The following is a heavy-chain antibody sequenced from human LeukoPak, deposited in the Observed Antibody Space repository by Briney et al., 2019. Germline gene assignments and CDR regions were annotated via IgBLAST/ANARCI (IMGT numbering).Heavy chain of an antibody. J-gene: IGHJ5*02. CDR2: ISDNSGRT. V-gene: IGHV3-23*01. Sequence: GGSLRLSCAASGFSFRTYAMSWVRQAPGKGLDWVSAISDNSGRTYYADSVKGRFTISRDNSKNTLFVQMNSLRAEDTAVYYCAREYDSSWPSWGQGTLVTVSS. CDR1: GFSFRTYA. D-gene: IGHD3-22*01. CDR3: AREYDSSWPS.